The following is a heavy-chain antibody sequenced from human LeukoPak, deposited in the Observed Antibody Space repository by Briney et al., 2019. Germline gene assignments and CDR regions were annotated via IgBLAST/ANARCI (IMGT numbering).Heavy chain of an antibody. CDR3: ARDGTETAGPFDP. CDR2: IWYDGSNK. Sequence: GSLRLSCAASGLTFSNYGMNWVRQAPGKGLEWVAFIWYDGSNKFYADSVKGRFTISRDNSKNTLYLQMNSLRVEDTAVYYCARDGTETAGPFDPWGQGTLVTVSS. V-gene: IGHV3-33*01. D-gene: IGHD1/OR15-1a*01. J-gene: IGHJ5*02. CDR1: GLTFSNYG.